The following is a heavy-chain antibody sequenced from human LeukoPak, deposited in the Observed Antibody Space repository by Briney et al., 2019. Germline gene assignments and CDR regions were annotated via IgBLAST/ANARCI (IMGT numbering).Heavy chain of an antibody. Sequence: PSETLSLTCAVYGGSFSGYYWSWIRQPPGQGLEWTGEINHSGSTNYNPSLKSRVTISVDTSKNQFSLKLSSVTAADTAVYYCAAARRGCSGGSCYSDYYYYMDVWGKGTTVTVSS. CDR2: INHSGST. J-gene: IGHJ6*03. D-gene: IGHD2-15*01. CDR3: AAARRGCSGGSCYSDYYYYMDV. V-gene: IGHV4-34*01. CDR1: GGSFSGYY.